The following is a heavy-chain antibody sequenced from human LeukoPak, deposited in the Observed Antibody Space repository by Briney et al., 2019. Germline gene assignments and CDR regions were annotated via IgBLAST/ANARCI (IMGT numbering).Heavy chain of an antibody. CDR3: ARRGGDSGGYYAAYFDY. V-gene: IGHV4-4*02. D-gene: IGHD1-26*01. CDR1: GGSISSNNW. J-gene: IGHJ4*02. Sequence: SGTLSLTCAVSGGSISSNNWWGWVRQPPGKGLEWIGEIYHSGSPNYNPSLKSRVTISVDKSRNHFSLNLSSVTAADTAVYYCARRGGDSGGYYAAYFDYWGQGTLVTVSS. CDR2: IYHSGSP.